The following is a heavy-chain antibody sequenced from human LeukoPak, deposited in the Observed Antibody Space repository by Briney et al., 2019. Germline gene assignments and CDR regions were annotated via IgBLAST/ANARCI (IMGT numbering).Heavy chain of an antibody. D-gene: IGHD4-23*01. J-gene: IGHJ6*02. CDR3: ASGVVYGGNFPTSYYYYYGMDV. V-gene: IGHV4-31*03. CDR1: GGSISSGGYY. Sequence: PSETLSLTCTVSGGSISSGGYYWSWIRQHPGKGLEWIGYIYYSGSTNYNPSLKSRVTISVDTSKNQFSLKLSSVTAADTAVYYCASGVVYGGNFPTSYYYYYGMDVWGQGTTVTVSS. CDR2: IYYSGST.